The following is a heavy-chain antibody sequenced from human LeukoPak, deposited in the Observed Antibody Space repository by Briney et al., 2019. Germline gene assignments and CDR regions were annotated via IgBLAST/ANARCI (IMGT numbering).Heavy chain of an antibody. CDR1: GYTFTGYY. CDR3: AREVVGILGGTTMGGLDY. V-gene: IGHV1-2*02. Sequence: GASVKVSCKASGYTFTGYYMHWVRQAPGQGLEWMGWINPNSGGTNYAQKFQGRVTMTRDTSISTAYMELSSLKSEDTAVYYCAREVVGILGGTTMGGLDYWGQGALVTVSS. CDR2: INPNSGGT. J-gene: IGHJ4*02. D-gene: IGHD1-26*01.